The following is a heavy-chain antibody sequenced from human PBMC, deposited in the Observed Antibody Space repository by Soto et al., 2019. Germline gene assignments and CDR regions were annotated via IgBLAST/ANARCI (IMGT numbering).Heavy chain of an antibody. J-gene: IGHJ4*02. CDR1: GGSISSDY. CDR2: IHYSGST. V-gene: IGHV4-59*08. D-gene: IGHD6-19*01. Sequence: SETLSLTCTVSGGSISSDYWSWIRQTPGKGLEWIGYIHYSGSTNYSPSLRGRVTISLDTSGNQFSLKLSSVTAADTAVYYCVRQHNTGWSYFDSWGQGTLVTVSS. CDR3: VRQHNTGWSYFDS.